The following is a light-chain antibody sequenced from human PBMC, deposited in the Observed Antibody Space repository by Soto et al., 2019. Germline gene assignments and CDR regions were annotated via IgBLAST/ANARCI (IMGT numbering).Light chain of an antibody. CDR2: DVS. J-gene: IGKJ1*01. Sequence: DIQMTHSPSTLSASVVDTVTITFLASQRISGWLAWHQQKPGKAPKLLIYDVSALKRGVPPRFSGSGSGTEFTLTISSLQPEDFATYYCQKYDSFSVKFGQGTKVDIK. CDR1: QRISGW. V-gene: IGKV1-5*01. CDR3: QKYDSFSVK.